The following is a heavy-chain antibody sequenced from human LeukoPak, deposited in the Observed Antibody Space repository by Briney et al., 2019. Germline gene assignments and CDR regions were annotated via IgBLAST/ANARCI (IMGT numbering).Heavy chain of an antibody. V-gene: IGHV4-61*08. D-gene: IGHD6-19*01. CDR2: IYYSGST. J-gene: IGHJ4*02. CDR1: GGSISGGGYY. CDR3: ARGGKWLYYFDY. Sequence: SETLSLTCTVSGGSISGGGYYWSWIRQPPGKGLEWIGYIYYSGSTNYNPSLKSRVTISVKTSKNQFSLKLRSVTAADTAVYYCARGGKWLYYFDYWGQGTLVTVSS.